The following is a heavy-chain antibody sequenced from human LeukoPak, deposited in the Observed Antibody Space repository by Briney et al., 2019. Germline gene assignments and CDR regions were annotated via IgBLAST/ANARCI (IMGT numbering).Heavy chain of an antibody. D-gene: IGHD5-12*01. CDR3: VREKRGYLLGYFDY. Sequence: ASVKVSCKPSGYTFTSYAISWVRRAPGQGLEWMGWISAYNGKTNYAQNIQGRVTITTDTSTSTAYTELTSLRSDDTAVYYCVREKRGYLLGYFDYWGQGTLVTVSS. V-gene: IGHV1-18*01. J-gene: IGHJ4*02. CDR1: GYTFTSYA. CDR2: ISAYNGKT.